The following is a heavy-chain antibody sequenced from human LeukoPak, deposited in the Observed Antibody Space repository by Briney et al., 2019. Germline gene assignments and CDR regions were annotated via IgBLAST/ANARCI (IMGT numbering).Heavy chain of an antibody. D-gene: IGHD1-26*01. CDR3: ATPLAPGATSLIDY. CDR1: GYTLTELS. Sequence: ASVKVSCKVSGYTLTELSMHWVRQAPGKGLEWMGGFDPEDGETIYAQKFQGRVTMTKDTSTDTAYMELSSLRSEDTAVYYCATPLAPGATSLIDYWGQGTLVTVSS. V-gene: IGHV1-24*01. CDR2: FDPEDGET. J-gene: IGHJ4*02.